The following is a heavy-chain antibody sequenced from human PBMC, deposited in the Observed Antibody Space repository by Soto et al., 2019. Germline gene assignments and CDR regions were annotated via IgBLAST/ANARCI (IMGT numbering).Heavy chain of an antibody. CDR2: ISYDGGEK. V-gene: IGHV3-30*18. J-gene: IGHJ4*02. Sequence: QVQLVESGGGVVQPGRSLRLSCAASGFTFSYYNMHWVRQAPGKGLEWVAVISYDGGEKYYADSVKGRFAISRDNSKNTLNLQMNSLRVDDTAMYYCAKALWELSPEIYDYWGQGTLITVSS. CDR3: AKALWELSPEIYDY. CDR1: GFTFSYYN. D-gene: IGHD3-16*02.